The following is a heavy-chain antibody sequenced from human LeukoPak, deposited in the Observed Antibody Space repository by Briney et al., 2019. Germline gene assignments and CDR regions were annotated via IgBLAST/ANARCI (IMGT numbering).Heavy chain of an antibody. J-gene: IGHJ4*02. Sequence: GGSLRLSCAASGFTFSSYSMNWVRQAPGKGLEWVSSISSSSSYIYYADSVKGRFTISRDNAKNSLYLQMNSLRAEDTAVYYCASWRTRIAAATLSGYWGQGTLVTVSS. D-gene: IGHD6-13*01. CDR1: GFTFSSYS. CDR2: ISSSSSYI. V-gene: IGHV3-21*01. CDR3: ASWRTRIAAATLSGY.